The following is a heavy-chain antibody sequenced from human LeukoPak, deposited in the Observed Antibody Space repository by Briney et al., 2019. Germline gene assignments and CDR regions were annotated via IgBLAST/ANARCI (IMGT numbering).Heavy chain of an antibody. D-gene: IGHD6-13*01. V-gene: IGHV4-30-4*07. J-gene: IGHJ1*01. CDR3: ARGLPKYSSSWYNPAEYFQH. CDR1: SGSISRSGYS. Sequence: SETLSLTCAVSSGSISRSGYSWSWIRQPPGKGLEWIGYIYYTGSTYYNPSLKSRLTISLDTSKNQFSLRLSSVTAADTAVYYCARGLPKYSSSWYNPAEYFQHWGQGTLVTVSS. CDR2: IYYTGST.